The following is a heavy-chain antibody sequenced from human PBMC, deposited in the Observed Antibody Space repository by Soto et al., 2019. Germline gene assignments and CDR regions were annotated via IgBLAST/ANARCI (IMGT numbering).Heavy chain of an antibody. CDR3: ARGTYYYDSPTIGISPGDY. D-gene: IGHD3-22*01. J-gene: IGHJ4*02. CDR2: TSYDGSNK. Sequence: PGGSLRLSCAASGFTFSSYAMHWVRQAPGKGLEWVAVTSYDGSNKYYADSVKGRFAISRDNSKNTLYLQMNSLRAEDTAVYYCARGTYYYDSPTIGISPGDYWGQGTLVTVSS. V-gene: IGHV3-30*09. CDR1: GFTFSSYA.